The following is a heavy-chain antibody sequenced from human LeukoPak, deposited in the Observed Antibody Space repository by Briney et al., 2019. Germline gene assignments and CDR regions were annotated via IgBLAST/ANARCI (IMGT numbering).Heavy chain of an antibody. Sequence: PGGSLRLSCAASGFTFSSYWMSWVRQAPGKGLEWVASVKQDGSDKYSVDSVKGRFTISRDNAKNSLYLQMNSLRTEDTAVYYCARDLAGPPQEAFDFWGRGTMVTVSS. V-gene: IGHV3-7*01. CDR3: ARDLAGPPQEAFDF. CDR1: GFTFSSYW. J-gene: IGHJ3*01. CDR2: VKQDGSDK.